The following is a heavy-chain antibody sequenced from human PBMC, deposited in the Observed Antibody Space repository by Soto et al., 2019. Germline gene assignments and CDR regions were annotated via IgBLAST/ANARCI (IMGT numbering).Heavy chain of an antibody. CDR2: IHVNVDTT. V-gene: IGHV3-48*03. D-gene: IGHD3-22*01. J-gene: IGHJ4*02. Sequence: PGGSLRLSCAASGFTFGSYEKMWVRQAPGKGLEWVSYIHVNVDTTYYPDSVKGRFTISRDNAKNSMYLQMNSLRAGDTAVYYFASSLSGYYYNYWGQGTLVTVSS. CDR3: ASSLSGYYYNY. CDR1: GFTFGSYE.